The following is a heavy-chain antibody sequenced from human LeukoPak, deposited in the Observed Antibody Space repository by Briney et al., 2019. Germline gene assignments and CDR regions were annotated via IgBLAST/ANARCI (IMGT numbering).Heavy chain of an antibody. CDR2: ISSSSSYI. CDR3: ARDSNCGGDCYPVPVFDYYYYYMDV. V-gene: IGHV3-21*01. Sequence: TGGSLRLSCEASGFTFNTYSMNWARQAPGKGLEWVSSISSSSSYIYYADSVKGRFTISRDNAKNSLYLQMNSLRAEDTAVYYCARDSNCGGDCYPVPVFDYYYYYMDVWGKGTTVTVSS. D-gene: IGHD2-21*02. J-gene: IGHJ6*03. CDR1: GFTFNTYS.